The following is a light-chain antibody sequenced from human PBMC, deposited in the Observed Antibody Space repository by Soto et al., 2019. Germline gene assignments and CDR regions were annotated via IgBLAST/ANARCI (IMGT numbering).Light chain of an antibody. CDR3: SSYTSSSTQV. CDR1: SSDVGGYNY. Sequence: QSALTQPASVSGSPGQSITISCTGTSSDVGGYNYVSWYQQHPGKAPKLMIYDVSNRPSGVFNRFSGSKSGNTASLTISGLQAEDEADYYCSSYTSSSTQVFGTGTQLTVL. J-gene: IGLJ1*01. V-gene: IGLV2-14*01. CDR2: DVS.